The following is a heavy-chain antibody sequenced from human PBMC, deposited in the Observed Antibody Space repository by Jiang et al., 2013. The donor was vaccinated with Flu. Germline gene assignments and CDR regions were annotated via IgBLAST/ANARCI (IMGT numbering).Heavy chain of an antibody. D-gene: IGHD5-12*01. V-gene: IGHV4-39*07. CDR1: GGSMHSDTYY. J-gene: IGHJ4*02. CDR3: ARAQKYSGFELPYFDY. CDR2: IYYSDSA. Sequence: GPGLVKPSETLSLTCSVSGGSMHSDTYYWGWIRQPPGKRLEWIGGIYYSDSAYFNPSLSSRVAMSVDTSKNQLSLRLSSVSAADTAVYFCARAQKYSGFELPYFDYWGQGILVTVSS.